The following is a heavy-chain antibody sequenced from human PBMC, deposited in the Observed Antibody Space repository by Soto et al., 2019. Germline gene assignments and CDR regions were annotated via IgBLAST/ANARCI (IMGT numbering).Heavy chain of an antibody. V-gene: IGHV3-21*01. Sequence: EVHLVESGGGLDKPGGSLRLSCAVSGFTFSSCTMNWVRQAPGKGLEWVSSISPSTSHIYYTDSVKGRFTISRDNAKNSLFLQMNSLRAEDTAVYYCSGCSGGACHRNYGMDVWGQGTTVTVSS. J-gene: IGHJ6*02. CDR3: SGCSGGACHRNYGMDV. D-gene: IGHD2-15*01. CDR1: GFTFSSCT. CDR2: ISPSTSHI.